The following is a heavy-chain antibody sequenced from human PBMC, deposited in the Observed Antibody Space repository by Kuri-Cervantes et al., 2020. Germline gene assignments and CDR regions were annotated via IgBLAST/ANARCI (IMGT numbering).Heavy chain of an antibody. V-gene: IGHV3-23*01. D-gene: IGHD4-17*01. Sequence: GGSLRLSCAASGFTFSSYGMHWVRQAPGKGLEWVSTVRVNGGDTKYADPVKGRFTISRDNSKNTLYLQMNSLRPEDTAVYYCAKAALNNDLGEVFDYWGQGTLVTVSS. CDR2: VRVNGGDT. J-gene: IGHJ4*02. CDR1: GFTFSSYG. CDR3: AKAALNNDLGEVFDY.